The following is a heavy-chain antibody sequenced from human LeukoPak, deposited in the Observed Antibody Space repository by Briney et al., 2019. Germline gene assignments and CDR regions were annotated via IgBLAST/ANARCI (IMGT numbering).Heavy chain of an antibody. Sequence: SETLSLTCTVSGGSISSYYWSWIRQPPGKGLEWIGYIYYSGSTNYNPSLKSRVTISVDTSKNQFSLKLSSVTAADTAVYYCARDDYGRNIGYWGQGTLVTVSS. J-gene: IGHJ4*02. V-gene: IGHV4-59*01. CDR1: GGSISSYY. D-gene: IGHD4-23*01. CDR3: ARDDYGRNIGY. CDR2: IYYSGST.